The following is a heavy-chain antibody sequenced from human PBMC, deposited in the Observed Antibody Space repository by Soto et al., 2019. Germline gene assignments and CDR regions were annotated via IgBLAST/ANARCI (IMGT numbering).Heavy chain of an antibody. CDR2: ISYDGSNK. CDR3: AKDWQDILTGYRYYYYYYGMDV. Sequence: ESGGGVVQPGRSLRLSCAASGFTFSSYGMHWVRQAPGKGLEWVAVISYDGSNKYYADSVKGRFTISRDNSKNTLYLQMNSLRAEDTAVYYCAKDWQDILTGYRYYYYYYGMDVWGQGTTVTVSS. J-gene: IGHJ6*02. CDR1: GFTFSSYG. V-gene: IGHV3-30*18. D-gene: IGHD3-9*01.